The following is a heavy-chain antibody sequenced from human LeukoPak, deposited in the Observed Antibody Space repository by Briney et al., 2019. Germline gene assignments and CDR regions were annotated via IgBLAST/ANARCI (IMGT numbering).Heavy chain of an antibody. J-gene: IGHJ4*02. CDR3: ARDERFGVLNF. CDR2: VYHSGTT. D-gene: IGHD3-16*01. Sequence: SETLSLTCAVSGYSISSGYYWAWFRQPPGKGLEWIGTVYHSGTTFYNSSLKSRITISVDTSKNQFSLKLSSVTAADTAVYFCARDERFGVLNFWGQGTLVTVSS. V-gene: IGHV4-38-2*02. CDR1: GYSISSGYY.